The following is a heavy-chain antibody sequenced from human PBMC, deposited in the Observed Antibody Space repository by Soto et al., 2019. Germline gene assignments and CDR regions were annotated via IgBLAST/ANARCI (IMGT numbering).Heavy chain of an antibody. D-gene: IGHD5-12*01. J-gene: IGHJ3*01. Sequence: EVQLLESGGGLVQPGGSLRLSCAASGFTFSVYAMSWVRQVPGKGLEWVSTISESGGSAYYADSVKRRFTISRDNSKNTLYLQMNRLRAEDTAVYYFARPYGGNIVDALGLWGHGTMVTVSS. CDR2: ISESGGSA. V-gene: IGHV3-23*01. CDR1: GFTFSVYA. CDR3: ARPYGGNIVDALGL.